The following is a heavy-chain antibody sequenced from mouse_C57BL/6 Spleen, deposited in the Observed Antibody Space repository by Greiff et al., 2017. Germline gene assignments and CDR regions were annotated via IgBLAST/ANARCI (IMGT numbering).Heavy chain of an antibody. CDR2: ISSGSSTI. J-gene: IGHJ3*01. CDR3: ARGLWFAY. Sequence: EVMLVASGGGLVKPGGSLKLSCAASGFTFSDYGMHWVRQAPEKGLEWVAYISSGSSTIYYADTVKGRFTISRDNAENTLFLQMTRLRSEDTAMYYCARGLWFAYWVQGTLVTVSA. V-gene: IGHV5-17*01. CDR1: GFTFSDYG.